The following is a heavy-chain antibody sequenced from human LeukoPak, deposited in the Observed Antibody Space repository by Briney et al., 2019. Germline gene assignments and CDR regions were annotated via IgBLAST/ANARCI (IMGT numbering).Heavy chain of an antibody. CDR1: GFTFSSYS. J-gene: IGHJ3*02. V-gene: IGHV3-48*01. D-gene: IGHD3-9*01. CDR3: ASCILTGYYDAFDI. CDR2: ISSSSSTI. Sequence: RGSLRLSCAASGFTFSSYSMNWVRQAPGKGLEWVSYISSSSSTIYYADSVKGRFTISRDNAKNSLYLQMNSLRAEDTAVYYCASCILTGYYDAFDIWGQGTMVTVSS.